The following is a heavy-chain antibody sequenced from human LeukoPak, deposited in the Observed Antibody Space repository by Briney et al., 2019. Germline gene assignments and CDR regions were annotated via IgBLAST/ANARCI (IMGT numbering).Heavy chain of an antibody. V-gene: IGHV3-23*01. CDR3: AKAYSSNWYGFDY. CDR1: GFAFNNYV. D-gene: IGHD6-13*01. CDR2: ISGSGGNT. J-gene: IGHJ4*02. Sequence: GGSLRLSCAASGFAFNNYVMSWVRQAPGKGLEWVSSISGSGGNTYNADSVKGRFTVSRDNSKNTLYLQMNSLRAEDTAVYYCAKAYSSNWYGFDYWGQGTLVTVPS.